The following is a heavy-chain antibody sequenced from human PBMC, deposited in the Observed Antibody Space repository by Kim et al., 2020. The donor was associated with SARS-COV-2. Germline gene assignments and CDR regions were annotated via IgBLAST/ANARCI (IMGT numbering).Heavy chain of an antibody. J-gene: IGHJ4*01. D-gene: IGHD1-26*01. Sequence: SETLSLTCSVSGDSITSPNYYWGWIRQPPGKGLEWIGNIYFRGNTYYSSSLDSRVTISIDTSKNEFSLKLSSVTAAATAAYYGTSGWSASWFHPLAYGG. CDR2: IYFRGNT. CDR1: GDSITSPNYY. CDR3: TSGWSASWFHPLAY. V-gene: IGHV4-39*01.